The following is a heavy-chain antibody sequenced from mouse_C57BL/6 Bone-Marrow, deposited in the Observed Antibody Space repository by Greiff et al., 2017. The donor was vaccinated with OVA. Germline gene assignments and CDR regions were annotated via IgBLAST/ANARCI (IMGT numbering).Heavy chain of an antibody. CDR1: GYTFTSYW. CDR2: IDPSDSYT. J-gene: IGHJ4*01. CDR3: ARGRMVTTMDY. Sequence: QVQLKQSGAELVKPGASVKLSCKASGYTFTSYWMQWVKQRPGQGLEWIGEIDPSDSYTNYNQKFKGKATLTVDTSSSTAYMQLSSLTSEDSAVYYCARGRMVTTMDYWGQGTSVTVSS. V-gene: IGHV1-50*01. D-gene: IGHD2-2*01.